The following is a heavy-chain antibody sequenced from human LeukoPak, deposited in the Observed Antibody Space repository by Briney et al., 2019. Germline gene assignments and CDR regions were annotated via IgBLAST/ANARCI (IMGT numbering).Heavy chain of an antibody. V-gene: IGHV1-18*04. CDR1: GSSFNTYW. D-gene: IGHD6-6*01. J-gene: IGHJ4*02. CDR2: ISAYNGNT. Sequence: GESLNFSCRASGSSFNTYWIGWVRQAPGQGLEWMGWISAYNGNTNYAQKLQGRVTMTTDTSTSTAYMELRSLRSDDTAVYYCARGDGSSSSYYFDYWGQGTLVTVSS. CDR3: ARGDGSSSSYYFDY.